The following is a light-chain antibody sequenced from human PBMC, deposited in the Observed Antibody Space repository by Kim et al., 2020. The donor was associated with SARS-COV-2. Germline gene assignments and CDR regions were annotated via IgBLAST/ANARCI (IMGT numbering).Light chain of an antibody. V-gene: IGLV4-69*01. CDR3: QTWGTGVWV. CDR1: SGHSSYA. Sequence: SVKLTCTLSSGHSSYAIAWHQQQPEKGPRYLMKLNSDGSHRKGDGIPDRFSGSSSGAERYLTISSLQSEDEADYYCQTWGTGVWVFGGGTQLTVL. J-gene: IGLJ3*02. CDR2: LNSDGSH.